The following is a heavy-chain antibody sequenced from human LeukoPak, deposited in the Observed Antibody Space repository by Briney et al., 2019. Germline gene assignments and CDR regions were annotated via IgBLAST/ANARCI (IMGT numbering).Heavy chain of an antibody. CDR2: IYSGGST. D-gene: IGHD1-26*01. Sequence: GGSLRLSCAASEFSVGSNYMTWVRQAPGKGLEWVSLIYSGGSTYYADSVKGRFTVSRDNAKNTLNLQMTSLRADDTAVYFCAKDLRPNNDYYLGRFDTWGQGTLVTVSS. CDR3: AKDLRPNNDYYLGRFDT. CDR1: EFSVGSNY. V-gene: IGHV3-53*01. J-gene: IGHJ5*02.